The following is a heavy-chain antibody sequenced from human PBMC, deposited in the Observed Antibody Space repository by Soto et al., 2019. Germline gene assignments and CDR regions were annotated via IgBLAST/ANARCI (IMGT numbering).Heavy chain of an antibody. J-gene: IGHJ4*02. Sequence: QVQLVQSGAEVKKPGASVKVSCKASGYTFTSYGISWVRQAPGQGLEWMGWISAYNGNTNYAQKLQGRVTMTTDTSTSTAYMELRSLRADDTAVYYCARDRGTYYDFWSGYKTLVGCDYWGQGTLVTVSS. D-gene: IGHD3-3*01. CDR3: ARDRGTYYDFWSGYKTLVGCDY. CDR1: GYTFTSYG. V-gene: IGHV1-18*01. CDR2: ISAYNGNT.